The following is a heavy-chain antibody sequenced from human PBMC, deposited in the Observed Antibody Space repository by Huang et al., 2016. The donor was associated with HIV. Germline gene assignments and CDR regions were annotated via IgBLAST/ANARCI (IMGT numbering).Heavy chain of an antibody. CDR3: ARLPGSITMIRGVITDPY. J-gene: IGHJ4*02. Sequence: QLQLQESGPGLVKPSETLSLTCTVSGGSIRSDNYYWGWIRQPPGTGVEWIGSIYYSGSTYYIPSLKSRGTITVETCKNQFSRKMRSVTAADTAVYYCARLPGSITMIRGVITDPYWGQGTLVTVSS. V-gene: IGHV4-39*01. CDR2: IYYSGST. CDR1: GGSIRSDNYY. D-gene: IGHD3-10*01.